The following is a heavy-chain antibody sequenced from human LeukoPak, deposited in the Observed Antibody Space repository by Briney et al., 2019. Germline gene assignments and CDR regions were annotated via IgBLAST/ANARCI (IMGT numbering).Heavy chain of an antibody. CDR2: FDPEDGET. Sequence: GASVKVSCKVSGYTLTELSMHWVRQAPGKGLEWMGGFDPEDGETIYAQKFQGRVTMTEDTSTDTAYMELSSLRSEDTAVYYCATPTTVTYSGAFDIWGQGTMVTVSS. CDR3: ATPTTVTYSGAFDI. J-gene: IGHJ3*02. CDR1: GYTLTELS. D-gene: IGHD4-17*01. V-gene: IGHV1-24*01.